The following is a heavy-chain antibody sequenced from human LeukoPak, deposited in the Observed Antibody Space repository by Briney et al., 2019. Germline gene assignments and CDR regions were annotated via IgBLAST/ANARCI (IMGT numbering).Heavy chain of an antibody. CDR2: IWYDGSNK. V-gene: IGHV3-33*01. D-gene: IGHD5-18*01. CDR1: GFTFSSYG. J-gene: IGHJ4*02. Sequence: PGGSLRLSCAASGFTFSSYGMHWVRQAPGKGLEWVAVIWYDGSNKYYADSVKGRFTISRDNAKNSLYLQMNSLRAEDTAVYYCARDFAEYSYGEGDFGYWGQGTLVTVSS. CDR3: ARDFAEYSYGEGDFGY.